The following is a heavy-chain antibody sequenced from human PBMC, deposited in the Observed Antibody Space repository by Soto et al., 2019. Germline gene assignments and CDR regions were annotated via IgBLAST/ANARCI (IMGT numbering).Heavy chain of an antibody. Sequence: ASVKVSCKASGGTFSSYAISWVRQAPGQGLEWMGGIIPIFGTANYAQKFQGRVTITASESTSTAYMELSNLRSEDKAVYYCARGTTVVIGYYYYGMDVWCQGPTVTVCS. V-gene: IGHV1-69*13. CDR1: GGTFSSYA. CDR2: IIPIFGTA. D-gene: IGHD4-17*01. J-gene: IGHJ6*02. CDR3: ARGTTVVIGYYYYGMDV.